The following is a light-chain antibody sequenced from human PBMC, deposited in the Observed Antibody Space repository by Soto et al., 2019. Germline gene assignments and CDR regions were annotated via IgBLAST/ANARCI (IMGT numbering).Light chain of an antibody. V-gene: IGLV2-14*01. CDR3: SSYTSSSPLVV. CDR1: SSDVGGYNY. J-gene: IGLJ2*01. Sequence: QSALTQPASVSGSPGQSITISCTGTSSDVGGYNYVSWYLQHPGKAPKLMIYDVSNRPSGVSNRFSGSKSGNTASLTISGLQAEDEADYYCSSYTSSSPLVVFGGGTKLTVL. CDR2: DVS.